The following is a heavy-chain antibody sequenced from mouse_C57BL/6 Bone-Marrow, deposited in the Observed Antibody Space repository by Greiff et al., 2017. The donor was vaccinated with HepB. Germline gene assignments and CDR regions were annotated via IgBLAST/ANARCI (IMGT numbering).Heavy chain of an antibody. V-gene: IGHV7-3*01. D-gene: IGHD1-1*01. CDR1: GFTFTDYY. J-gene: IGHJ2*01. CDR2: IRNKANGYTT. CDR3: ARYRAYYYGSSPFDY. Sequence: EVKLMESGGGLVQPGGSLSLSCAASGFTFTDYYMSWVRQPPGKALEWLGFIRNKANGYTTEYSASVKGRFTISRDNSQSILYLQMNALRAEDSATYYCARYRAYYYGSSPFDYWGQGTTLTVSS.